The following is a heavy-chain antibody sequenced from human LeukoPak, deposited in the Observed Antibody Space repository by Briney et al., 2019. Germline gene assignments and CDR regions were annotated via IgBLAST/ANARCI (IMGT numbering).Heavy chain of an antibody. V-gene: IGHV1-8*01. CDR2: MNPNSGNT. D-gene: IGHD3-3*01. CDR3: ARRRGITIFGVALNNWFDP. J-gene: IGHJ5*02. CDR1: GYTFTSYD. Sequence: ASVKVSCKASGYTFTSYDINWVRQATGQGLEWMGWMNPNSGNTGYAQKFQGRATMTRNTSISTAYMELSSLRSEDTAVYYCARRRGITIFGVALNNWFDPWGQGTLVTVSS.